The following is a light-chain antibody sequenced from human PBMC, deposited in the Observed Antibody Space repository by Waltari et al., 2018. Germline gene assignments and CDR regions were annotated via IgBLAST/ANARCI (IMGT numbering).Light chain of an antibody. V-gene: IGKV1-39*01. Sequence: DIQMTQSPSTLSASVGDRVTITCRASQPISTSVNWHQQKPGAPPKLLIYGASNLQSGVPSRFTGRGAGTNVTLTISSLQPEDFATYFCQQSYTTVWTFGQGTKVEVK. CDR1: QPISTS. CDR2: GAS. J-gene: IGKJ1*01. CDR3: QQSYTTVWT.